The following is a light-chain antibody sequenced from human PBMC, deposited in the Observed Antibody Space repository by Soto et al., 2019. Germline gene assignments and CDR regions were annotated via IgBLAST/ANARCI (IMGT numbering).Light chain of an antibody. CDR2: EVS. CDR3: SSYTSSSTRV. V-gene: IGLV2-14*03. CDR1: SSDVGAYDY. J-gene: IGLJ1*01. Sequence: SSLTQPASVNGSPGQSITISYPGTSSDVGAYDYVSWYQQHPDKAPKLMIYEVSNRPSGVSNRFSGSKSVNTATLTISGLQADDEADYYCSSYTSSSTRVFGTGTKVTVL.